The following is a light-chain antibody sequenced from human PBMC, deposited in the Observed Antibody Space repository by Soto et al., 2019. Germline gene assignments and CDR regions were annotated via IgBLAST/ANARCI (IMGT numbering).Light chain of an antibody. CDR1: QTVGRY. V-gene: IGKV3-11*01. CDR3: QQHLHWPIT. J-gene: IGKJ5*01. Sequence: DIVLTQSPATLSLSPGDRVTLSCRASQTVGRYLSWYQHSPGQGPRLLVYDASNRATGVPARFSGSGSETDFSLTISSLEPEDFAVYYCQQHLHWPITFGQGTRLEIK. CDR2: DAS.